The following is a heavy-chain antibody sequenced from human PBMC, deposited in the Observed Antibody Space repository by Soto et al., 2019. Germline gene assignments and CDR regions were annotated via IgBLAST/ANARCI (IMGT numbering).Heavy chain of an antibody. V-gene: IGHV4-4*02. D-gene: IGHD2-15*01. CDR3: ATLPPRIVVVSTEIPT. Sequence: QVQLRESGPGMVRPSGTLSLACAVSGTSISSTFWWSWVRQSPGKGLERIGEVYHSGGTKYNPSLKSRVTISVDKANNQFSLELRSVTAADTAVYYCATLPPRIVVVSTEIPTWGRGTLVTVSS. CDR1: GTSISSTFW. CDR2: VYHSGGT. J-gene: IGHJ4*02.